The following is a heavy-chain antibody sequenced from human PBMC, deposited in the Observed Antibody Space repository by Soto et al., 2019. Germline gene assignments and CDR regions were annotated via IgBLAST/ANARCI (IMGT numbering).Heavy chain of an antibody. Sequence: ASVKVSCKVSGYTLTELSMHWVRQAPGKGLEWMGGFDPEDGETIYAQKFQGRVTMTEDTSTDTAYMELSSPRSEDTAVYYCATFLQRDYYDSSGLYWGQGTLVTVSS. CDR1: GYTLTELS. CDR3: ATFLQRDYYDSSGLY. J-gene: IGHJ4*02. CDR2: FDPEDGET. D-gene: IGHD3-22*01. V-gene: IGHV1-24*01.